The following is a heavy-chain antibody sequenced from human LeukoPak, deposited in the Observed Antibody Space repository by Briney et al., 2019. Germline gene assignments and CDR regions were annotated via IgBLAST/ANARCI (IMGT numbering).Heavy chain of an antibody. J-gene: IGHJ4*02. CDR1: GFTFSSYS. V-gene: IGHV3-48*04. Sequence: GGSLRLSCAASGFTFSSYSMNWVRQAPGKGLEWVSYISSSSSTIYYADSVKGRFTISRDNAKNSLYLQMNSLRAEDTAVYYCATSKDDYGDYERFDYWGQGTLVTVSS. D-gene: IGHD4-17*01. CDR2: ISSSSSTI. CDR3: ATSKDDYGDYERFDY.